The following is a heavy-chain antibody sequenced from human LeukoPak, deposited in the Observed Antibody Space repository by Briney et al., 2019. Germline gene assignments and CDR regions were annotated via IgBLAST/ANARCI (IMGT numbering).Heavy chain of an antibody. J-gene: IGHJ6*03. CDR3: ARDGIVVVPAAHYMDV. CDR1: GYTFTSYY. V-gene: IGHV1-46*01. CDR2: INPSGGST. Sequence: GASVKVSCKASGYTFTSYYMHWVRQAPGQGLEWMGIINPSGGSTSYAQKFQGRVTMTRDTSTSTVYMELSSLRSEDTAVYYCARDGIVVVPAAHYMDVWGKGTTVTVSS. D-gene: IGHD2-2*01.